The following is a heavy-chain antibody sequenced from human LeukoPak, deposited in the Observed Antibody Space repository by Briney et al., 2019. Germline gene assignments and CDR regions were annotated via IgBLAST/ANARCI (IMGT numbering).Heavy chain of an antibody. CDR3: ARGRSGSSVDY. D-gene: IGHD1-26*01. CDR1: GDSISSSSYY. J-gene: IGHJ4*02. CDR2: IYYTGST. Sequence: MPAETLSLTCTVSGDSISSSSYYWGWLRQPPGKGLDWIGSIYYTGSTYYNPSLKSRVTISVDTSKNEFSLKVTSVTAAETAVYYCARGRSGSSVDYWGQGILVTASS. V-gene: IGHV4-39*01.